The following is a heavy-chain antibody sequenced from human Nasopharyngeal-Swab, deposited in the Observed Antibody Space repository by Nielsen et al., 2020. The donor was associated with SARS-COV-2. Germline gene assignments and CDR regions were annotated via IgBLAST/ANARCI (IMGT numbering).Heavy chain of an antibody. J-gene: IGHJ4*02. CDR2: IWYDGSNK. CDR3: AAAPSGDYGGY. CDR1: GFTFSNYG. D-gene: IGHD4-23*01. Sequence: GGSLRFSCAASGFTFSNYGMHWVRQAPGKGLEWVAVIWYDGSNKYYADSVKGRFTISRDNSKNTVYLQMNSLRAEDTAVYYCAAAPSGDYGGYWGQGTLVTVSS. V-gene: IGHV3-33*01.